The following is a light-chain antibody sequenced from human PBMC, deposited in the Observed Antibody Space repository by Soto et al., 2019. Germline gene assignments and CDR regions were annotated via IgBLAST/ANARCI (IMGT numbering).Light chain of an antibody. CDR1: SSDVGAYGY. CDR2: EVS. J-gene: IGLJ2*01. V-gene: IGLV2-14*01. Sequence: QSALTQAAAVSGSPGQPITISCTGTSSDVGAYGYVSWYQQHPGKAPKLMIYEVSYRPSGVSDRFSGSKSGNAASLPISGLQAEDASDYYCSSYTTSSTVVFGGGTHLTVL. CDR3: SSYTTSSTVV.